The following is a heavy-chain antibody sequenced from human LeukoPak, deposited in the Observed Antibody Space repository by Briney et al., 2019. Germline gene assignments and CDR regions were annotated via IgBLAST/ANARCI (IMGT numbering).Heavy chain of an antibody. J-gene: IGHJ6*02. CDR3: ARGDCSSTSCVNYYYYGMDV. CDR1: GYTFTSYD. V-gene: IGHV1-8*01. CDR2: MNPNSGNT. D-gene: IGHD2-2*01. Sequence: GASVKVSCKASGYTFTSYDINWVRQATGQGLEWMGWMNPNSGNTGYAQKFQGRDTMTRNTSISTAYMELSSLRSEDTAVYYCARGDCSSTSCVNYYYYGMDVWGQGTTVTVSS.